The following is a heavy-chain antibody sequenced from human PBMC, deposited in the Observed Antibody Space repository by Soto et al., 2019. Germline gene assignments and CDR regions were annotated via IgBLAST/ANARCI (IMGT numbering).Heavy chain of an antibody. Sequence: NPSETLSLTCTVSGGSISSYYWSWIRQHPGKGLEWIGYIYYSGSTNYNPSLKSRVTISVDTSKNQFSLKLSSVTAADTAVYYCARASPDFWSGYGNRRRDHFWFDPWGQGTLVTVSS. D-gene: IGHD3-3*01. V-gene: IGHV4-59*01. CDR3: ARASPDFWSGYGNRRRDHFWFDP. J-gene: IGHJ5*02. CDR1: GGSISSYY. CDR2: IYYSGST.